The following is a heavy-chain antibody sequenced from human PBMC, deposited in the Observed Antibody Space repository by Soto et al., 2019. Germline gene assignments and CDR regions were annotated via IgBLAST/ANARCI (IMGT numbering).Heavy chain of an antibody. D-gene: IGHD1-26*01. CDR2: ISAFNGTA. J-gene: IGHJ4*02. Sequence: GASVKVSCKASAYIFISYGISWVRQAPGQGLEWMGWISAFNGTANYAQKFQDRVTMTADESTSTAYMELSSLRSEDTAVYYCARTLPRYSGSYLLDYWGQGTLVTVSS. CDR1: AYIFISYG. CDR3: ARTLPRYSGSYLLDY. V-gene: IGHV1-18*01.